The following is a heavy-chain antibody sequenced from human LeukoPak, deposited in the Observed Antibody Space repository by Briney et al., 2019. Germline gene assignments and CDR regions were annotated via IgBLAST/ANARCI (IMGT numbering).Heavy chain of an antibody. J-gene: IGHJ4*02. CDR3: ARENGDYYDSSGPYYFDY. V-gene: IGHV3-7*01. CDR1: GFTFSNYW. Sequence: GGSLRLSCAASGFTFSNYWMSWVRQAPGKGLEWVANIKQDGGEAYNVDSAKGRFTISRDNAKNSLSLQMHSLRAEDTAVYYCARENGDYYDSSGPYYFDYWGQGTLVTVSS. D-gene: IGHD3-22*01. CDR2: IKQDGGEA.